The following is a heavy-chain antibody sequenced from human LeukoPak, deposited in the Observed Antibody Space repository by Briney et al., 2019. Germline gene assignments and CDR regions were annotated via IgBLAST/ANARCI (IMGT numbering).Heavy chain of an antibody. D-gene: IGHD6-13*01. Sequence: ASVKVSCKASGYTFTSYYMHWVRQAPGQGLEWMGIINPSGGSTSYAQKFQGRVTMTRNTAISTAYMELSSLRSEDTAVYYCARGLGIAAAATSGRNWFDPWGQGTLVTVSS. CDR3: ARGLGIAAAATSGRNWFDP. CDR2: INPSGGST. V-gene: IGHV1-46*01. J-gene: IGHJ5*02. CDR1: GYTFTSYY.